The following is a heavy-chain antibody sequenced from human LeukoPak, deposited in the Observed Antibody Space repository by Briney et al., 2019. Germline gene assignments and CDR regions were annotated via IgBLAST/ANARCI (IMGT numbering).Heavy chain of an antibody. Sequence: PGRSLRLSCAASGFTFDDYAIHWVRQAPGKGLEWVSGISWNSHNIGYADSVKGRFTISRDNAKNSLYLQMNSLRAEDTALYYCVGTIASRGSEYWGQGALVTVSS. D-gene: IGHD6-6*01. CDR2: ISWNSHNI. J-gene: IGHJ4*02. V-gene: IGHV3-9*01. CDR1: GFTFDDYA. CDR3: VGTIASRGSEY.